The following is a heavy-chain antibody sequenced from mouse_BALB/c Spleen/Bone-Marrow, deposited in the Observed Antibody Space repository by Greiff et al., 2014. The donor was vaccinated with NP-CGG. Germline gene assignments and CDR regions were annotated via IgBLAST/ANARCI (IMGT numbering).Heavy chain of an antibody. Sequence: XGSLKLSCAASXXXFSXYAXSXXXXXXXXXXXXXXXXXSGGSYTYYADSVKGRFTISRDTAKNTLYLQMSSLXSEDTAIYYCARQDYYGSSPHWYFDVWGAGTTVTVSS. V-gene: IGHV5-9-3*01. CDR2: XXSGGSYT. CDR1: XXXFSXYA. CDR3: ARQDYYGSSPHWYFDV. D-gene: IGHD1-1*01. J-gene: IGHJ1*01.